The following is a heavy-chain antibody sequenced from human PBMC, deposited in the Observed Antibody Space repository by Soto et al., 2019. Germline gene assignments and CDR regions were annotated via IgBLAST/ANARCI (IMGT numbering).Heavy chain of an antibody. J-gene: IGHJ4*02. CDR3: AAGRGGGGY. CDR2: IYSGGYT. V-gene: IGHV3-53*01. D-gene: IGHD3-10*01. CDR1: GFTVSNNY. Sequence: EVQLVESGGGLIQPGGSLRLSCAVSGFTVSNNYMSWVRQAPGKGLEGVSVIYSGGYTAYGDSVKGRFTISRDNSKNTLYLKVKRLKGADPAVFYWAAGRGGGGYWGQGTLVTVSS.